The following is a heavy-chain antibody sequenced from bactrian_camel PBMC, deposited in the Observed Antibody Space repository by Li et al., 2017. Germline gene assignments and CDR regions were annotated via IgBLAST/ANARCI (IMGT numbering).Heavy chain of an antibody. CDR2: MNTRLLGAGYP. Sequence: HVQLVESGGGSMQAGGSLGLSCAISGYLYTSNYIAWFRQAPGKEREGVAAMNTRLLGAGYPIYADSVKGRFTMSQNNAGDTVYLQMNSLKPEDTAMYYCAAASTPEESIIRWVPMDHFNYWGQGTQVTVS. CDR3: AAASTPEESIIRWVPMDHFNY. CDR1: GYLYTSNY. V-gene: IGHV3S53*01. J-gene: IGHJ4*01. D-gene: IGHD5*01.